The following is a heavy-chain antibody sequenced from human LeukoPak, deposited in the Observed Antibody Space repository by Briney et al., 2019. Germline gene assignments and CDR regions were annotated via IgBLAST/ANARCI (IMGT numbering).Heavy chain of an antibody. V-gene: IGHV3-53*01. J-gene: IGHJ5*02. CDR3: ARDAFPWSSGWYEYNWFDP. CDR2: IYSGGST. CDR1: GFTVSSSY. D-gene: IGHD6-19*01. Sequence: PGGSLRLSCAASGFTVSSSYMTWVRQAPGKGLEWVSLIYSGGSTYYADSVKGRFTISRDNSKNTVFLQMNSLRVEDTAVYYCARDAFPWSSGWYEYNWFDPWGQGTLVTVSS.